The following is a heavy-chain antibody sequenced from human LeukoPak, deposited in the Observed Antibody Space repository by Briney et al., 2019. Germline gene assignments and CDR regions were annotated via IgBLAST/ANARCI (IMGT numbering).Heavy chain of an antibody. V-gene: IGHV4-34*01. D-gene: IGHD3-3*01. CDR1: GGSFSGYY. J-gene: IGHJ4*02. CDR3: ARVRSDFWSGYYL. Sequence: SETLSLTCAVYGGSFSGYYWSWIRQPPGKGLEWIGEIKHSGSTYYNPSLKSRVTISVDTSKNQFSLKLSSVTAADTAVYYCARVRSDFWSGYYLWGQGTLVTVSS. CDR2: IKHSGST.